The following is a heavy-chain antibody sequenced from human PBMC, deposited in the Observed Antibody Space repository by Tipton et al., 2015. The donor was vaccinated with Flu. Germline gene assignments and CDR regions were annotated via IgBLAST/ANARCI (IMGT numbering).Heavy chain of an antibody. CDR3: AKDAYCSSTSCYSYYYYGMDV. Sequence: SLRLSCAASGFTFSSYGMHWVRQAPGKGLEWVAVISYDGSNKYYADSVKGRFTISRDNSKNTLYLQMNSLRAEDTAVYYCAKDAYCSSTSCYSYYYYGMDVWGQGTTVTVSS. D-gene: IGHD2-2*01. V-gene: IGHV3-30*18. CDR1: GFTFSSYG. J-gene: IGHJ6*02. CDR2: ISYDGSNK.